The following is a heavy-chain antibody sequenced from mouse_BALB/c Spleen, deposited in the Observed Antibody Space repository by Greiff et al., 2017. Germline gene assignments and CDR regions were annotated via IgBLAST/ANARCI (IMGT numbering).Heavy chain of an antibody. CDR2: ISSGGST. D-gene: IGHD2-4*01. CDR3: ARGPIYYDYDGFAY. Sequence: EVHLVESGGGLVKPGGSLKLSCAASGFTFSSYAMSWVRQTPEKRLEWVASISSGGSTYYPDSVKGRFTISRDNARNILYLQMSSLRSEDTAMYYCARGPIYYDYDGFAYWGQGTLVTVSA. J-gene: IGHJ3*01. CDR1: GFTFSSYA. V-gene: IGHV5-6-5*01.